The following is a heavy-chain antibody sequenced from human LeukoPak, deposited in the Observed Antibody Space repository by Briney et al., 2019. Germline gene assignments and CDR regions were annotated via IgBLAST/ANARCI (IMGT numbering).Heavy chain of an antibody. V-gene: IGHV1-46*01. CDR2: IYPRDGST. J-gene: IGHJ6*02. CDR3: ARTGQQLGFYGMDV. CDR1: GYSFTSNY. Sequence: ASVKVSCKASGYSFTSNYIHWVRQAPGQGLEWMGMIYPRDGSTSYAQKFQGRVTVTRDTSISTAYMELSRLRSDDTAVYYCARTGQQLGFYGMDVWGQGTTVTVSS. D-gene: IGHD6-13*01.